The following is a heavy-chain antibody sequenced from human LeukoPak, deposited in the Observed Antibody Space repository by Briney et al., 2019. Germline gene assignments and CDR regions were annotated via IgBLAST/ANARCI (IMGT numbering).Heavy chain of an antibody. Sequence: SETLSLTCAVYGGSFSGYYWSWIRQPPGKGLEWIGEINHSGSTNYNPSLKSRVTISVDTSKNQFSLKLSSVTAADTAVYYCARVRLTTMTDYWGQGTLVTVSS. J-gene: IGHJ4*02. CDR2: INHSGST. CDR1: GGSFSGYY. D-gene: IGHD4-17*01. V-gene: IGHV4-34*01. CDR3: ARVRLTTMTDY.